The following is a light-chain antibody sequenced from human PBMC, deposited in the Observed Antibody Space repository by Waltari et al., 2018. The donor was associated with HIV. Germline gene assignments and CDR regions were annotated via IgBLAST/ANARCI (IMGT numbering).Light chain of an antibody. CDR3: LLPFRGPRL. CDR2: DTS. CDR1: SGPVTSDHY. Sequence: QGVVTPEPSLTVSPGGTVTLTCASSSGPVTSDHYPSWVQQESGQVPRTLVFDTSDRHSSEPARFSGSLLGGKAALTLSGAQPEDEAGYYCLLPFRGPRLFGGGTRLTVL. J-gene: IGLJ2*01. V-gene: IGLV7-46*01.